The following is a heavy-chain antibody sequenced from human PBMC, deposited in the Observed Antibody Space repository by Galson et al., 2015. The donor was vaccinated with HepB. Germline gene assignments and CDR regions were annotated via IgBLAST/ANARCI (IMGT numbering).Heavy chain of an antibody. CDR1: GFSLTTTGMC. Sequence: PALVKPTQTLTLTCTFSGFSLTTTGMCVSWIRQPPGKALEWLARIDWDDDKFYTSSLKTRLTISKDTSKNQVVLRMTSMDPVDTATYFCARIATTVTSSGGLDSWGQGILVTVSS. CDR2: IDWDDDK. CDR3: ARIATTVTSSGGLDS. V-gene: IGHV2-70*17. J-gene: IGHJ4*02. D-gene: IGHD3-10*01.